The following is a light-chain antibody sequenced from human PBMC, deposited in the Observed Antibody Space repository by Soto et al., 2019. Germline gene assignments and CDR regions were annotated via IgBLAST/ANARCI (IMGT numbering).Light chain of an antibody. V-gene: IGKV3-20*01. J-gene: IGKJ1*01. Sequence: ESVWTQSPGTLSLSPWERATLSCRASQSVSSNLAWYQQKPGRAPRLLIYGASTRATGIPARFSGSGSGTDFTLTISRLEPEDFAVYYCQQLRTFGQGTKVDIK. CDR2: GAS. CDR1: QSVSSN. CDR3: QQLRT.